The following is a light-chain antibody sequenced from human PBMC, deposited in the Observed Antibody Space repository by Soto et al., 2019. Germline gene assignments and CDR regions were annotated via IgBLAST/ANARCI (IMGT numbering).Light chain of an antibody. CDR2: STS. J-gene: IGKJ1*01. CDR1: QSVSTPY. V-gene: IGKV3-20*01. Sequence: ENVLTQSPGTLSLSPGERATLSCRASQSVSTPYLAWYQQKPGQAPRLLIYSTSTRASGIPDRFSGSGSGTDFTLTISRLEPEDCGVYYCQQYGSSLWTFGQGTKVEIK. CDR3: QQYGSSLWT.